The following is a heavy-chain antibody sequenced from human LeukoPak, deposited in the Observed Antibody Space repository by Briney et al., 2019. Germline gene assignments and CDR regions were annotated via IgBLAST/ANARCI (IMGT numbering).Heavy chain of an antibody. CDR2: MNPNSGNT. D-gene: IGHD5-12*01. Sequence: ASVKVSCKAPGYTFTSYDINWVRQATGQGLEWMGWMNPNSGNTGYAQKFQGRVTMTRNTSISTAYMELSSLRSEDTAVYYCARGFRGVATIHYYYYYYYMDVWGKGTTVTVSS. V-gene: IGHV1-8*01. J-gene: IGHJ6*03. CDR3: ARGFRGVATIHYYYYYYYMDV. CDR1: GYTFTSYD.